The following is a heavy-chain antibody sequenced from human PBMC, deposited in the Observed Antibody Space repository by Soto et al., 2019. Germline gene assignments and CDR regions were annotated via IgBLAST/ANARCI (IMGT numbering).Heavy chain of an antibody. J-gene: IGHJ2*01. CDR3: ARAGVVLVPAGWYFDL. D-gene: IGHD2-2*01. Sequence: PSETLSLTCTVSGGSISSGDYYWSWIRQPPGKGLEWIGYIYYSGSTYYNPSLKSRVTISVDTSKNQLSLKLSSVTAADTALYYCARAGVVLVPAGWYFDLWGRGTLVTVSS. V-gene: IGHV4-30-4*01. CDR1: GGSISSGDYY. CDR2: IYYSGST.